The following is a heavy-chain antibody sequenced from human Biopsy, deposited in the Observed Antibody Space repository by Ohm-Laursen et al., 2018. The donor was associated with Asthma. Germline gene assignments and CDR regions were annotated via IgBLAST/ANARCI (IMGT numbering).Heavy chain of an antibody. CDR2: ISVYNGNT. V-gene: IGHV1-18*01. Sequence: GASVKDSCTTSGYTSNSAGITWVRQAPGQGLEWMGWISVYNGNTKVAQKLQDRVTMITDTSTSTAYMELRSLRSDDTAVYFCARAVDYSHYYGIDVWGQGTTVTVS. CDR1: GYTSNSAG. J-gene: IGHJ6*02. D-gene: IGHD3-10*01. CDR3: ARAVDYSHYYGIDV.